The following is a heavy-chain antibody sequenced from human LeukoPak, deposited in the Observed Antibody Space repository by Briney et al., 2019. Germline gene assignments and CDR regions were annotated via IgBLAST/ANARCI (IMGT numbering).Heavy chain of an antibody. J-gene: IGHJ4*02. V-gene: IGHV4-4*02. CDR2: IYHSGST. CDR1: GGSISSSNW. CDR3: ARESPIVVVVAATGYFDY. D-gene: IGHD2-15*01. Sequence: SGTLSLTCAVSGGSISSSNWWSWVRQPPGKGLEWIGEIYHSGSTNYNPSLKSRVTISVDKSKNQFSLKLSSVTAADTAVYYCARESPIVVVVAATGYFDYWGQGTLVTVSS.